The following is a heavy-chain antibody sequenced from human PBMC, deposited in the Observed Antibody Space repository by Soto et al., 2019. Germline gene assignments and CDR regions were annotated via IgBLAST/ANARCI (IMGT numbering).Heavy chain of an antibody. V-gene: IGHV4-59*01. J-gene: IGHJ6*02. Sequence: SETLSLTCTVSGGSISSYYWSWIRQPPGKGLEWIGYIYYSGSTNYNPSLKSRVTISVDTSKNQFSLKLSSVTAADTAVYYCARDRGGYSSSWYRSGMDVWGQGTTVTVSS. CDR3: ARDRGGYSSSWYRSGMDV. D-gene: IGHD6-13*01. CDR2: IYYSGST. CDR1: GGSISSYY.